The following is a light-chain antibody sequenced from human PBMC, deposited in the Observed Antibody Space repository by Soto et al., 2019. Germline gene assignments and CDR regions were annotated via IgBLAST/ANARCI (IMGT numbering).Light chain of an antibody. Sequence: EIVLTQSPGTLSLSPGERATLSCRASQIVSTTYLAWYQQKPGQAPRLLIYGSSSRAPGIPDRFSGSGSGKDFTLTISRLEPEDCAVYYCQQYGTSPMYTFGHGTKLAI. V-gene: IGKV3-20*01. CDR2: GSS. CDR1: QIVSTTY. CDR3: QQYGTSPMYT. J-gene: IGKJ2*01.